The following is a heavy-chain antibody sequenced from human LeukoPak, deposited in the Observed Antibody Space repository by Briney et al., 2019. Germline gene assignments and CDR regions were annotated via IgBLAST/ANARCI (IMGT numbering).Heavy chain of an antibody. D-gene: IGHD6-19*01. Sequence: PGGSLRLSCAAAGFTFSHYGMHWVRQAPGKGLEWVAYIASDGNYKDYADSVKGRFTISRDNSRNTMYLQMKSLRAEGTAVYYCARLVWLDRNFDYWGQGTLLTVSS. J-gene: IGHJ4*02. CDR3: ARLVWLDRNFDY. CDR2: IASDGNYK. V-gene: IGHV3-30*12. CDR1: GFTFSHYG.